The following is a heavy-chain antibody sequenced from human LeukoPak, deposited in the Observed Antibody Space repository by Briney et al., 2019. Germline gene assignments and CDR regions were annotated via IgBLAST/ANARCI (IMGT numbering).Heavy chain of an antibody. D-gene: IGHD6-19*01. CDR3: AKEVAVAERSYFFDY. CDR2: ISGSGGST. J-gene: IGHJ4*02. CDR1: GFTFSSYA. Sequence: PGGSLRLSCAASGFTFSSYAMTWVRQAPGKGLEWVSAISGSGGSTYYADSVKGRFTISRDNSKNTLYLQVNSLRAEDTAVYYCAKEVAVAERSYFFDYWGQGTLVTVSS. V-gene: IGHV3-23*01.